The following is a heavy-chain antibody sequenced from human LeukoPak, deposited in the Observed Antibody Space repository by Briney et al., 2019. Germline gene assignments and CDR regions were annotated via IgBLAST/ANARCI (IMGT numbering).Heavy chain of an antibody. V-gene: IGHV1-18*01. Sequence: ASVKFSCKASAYTSTSYGSSWVGQAREHALEWMGGLDTDDGETTYAQKFQDRVTMTAETSTDTDYIELSSLRSEDTAVDYCSAWVVAAFAVYYGMDVWGQGMTVTASS. D-gene: IGHD2-15*01. CDR1: AYTSTSYG. J-gene: IGHJ6*02. CDR2: LDTDDGET. CDR3: SAWVVAAFAVYYGMDV.